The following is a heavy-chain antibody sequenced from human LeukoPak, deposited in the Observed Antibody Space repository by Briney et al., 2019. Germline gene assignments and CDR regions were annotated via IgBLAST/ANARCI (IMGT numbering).Heavy chain of an antibody. V-gene: IGHV4-31*03. Sequence: SQTLSLTCTVSGGSISSGGYYWSWIRQHPGKGLEWIGYIYYSGSTYYNPSLKSRVTISVDTSKNQFSLKLSSVTVADTAVYYCARVVYYGSGGYYIRFDPWGQGTLVTVSS. J-gene: IGHJ5*02. CDR3: ARVVYYGSGGYYIRFDP. D-gene: IGHD3-10*01. CDR2: IYYSGST. CDR1: GGSISSGGYY.